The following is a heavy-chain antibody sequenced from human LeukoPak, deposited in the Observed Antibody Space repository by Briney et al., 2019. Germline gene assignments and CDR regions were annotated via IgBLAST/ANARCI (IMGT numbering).Heavy chain of an antibody. V-gene: IGHV4-4*07. CDR2: IYTSGST. CDR3: ARDRWAHYYYYMDV. CDR1: GGSISSYY. Sequence: SETLSLTCTVSGGSISSYYWSWIRQPAGKGLEWIGRIYTSGSTNYNPSLKSRVTMSVDTSKNQFSLKLSSVTAADTAVYYCARDRWAHYYYYMDVWGKGTTVTISS. D-gene: IGHD1-26*01. J-gene: IGHJ6*03.